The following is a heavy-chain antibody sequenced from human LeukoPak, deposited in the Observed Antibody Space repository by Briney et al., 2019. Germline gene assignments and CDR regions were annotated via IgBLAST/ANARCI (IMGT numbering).Heavy chain of an antibody. D-gene: IGHD3-10*01. CDR1: GFTFSSFV. CDR3: AKNYDGSGRFYLHFDY. CDR2: ISDSGTTT. V-gene: IGHV3-23*01. J-gene: IGHJ4*02. Sequence: GPSLRLSCAASGFTFSSFVMSSVRQAPGKGLEWLSVISDSGTTTYYADSVKGRFTISRDNSKNTLYLQMNSLRAEDTDVSYCAKNYDGSGRFYLHFDYWGQGTLVTVSS.